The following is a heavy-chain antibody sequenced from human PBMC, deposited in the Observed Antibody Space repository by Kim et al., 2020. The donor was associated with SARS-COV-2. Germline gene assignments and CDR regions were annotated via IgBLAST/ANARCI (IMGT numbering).Heavy chain of an antibody. CDR2: TTWDGGST. CDR3: AKEKSRILDY. CDR1: GFIFHEYT. V-gene: IGHV3-43*01. J-gene: IGHJ4*02. Sequence: GGSLRLSCAASGFIFHEYTMHWVRQAPGKGLEWVALTTWDGGSTFYADSVKGRFTISRDNSENSLYMQMNSLTIEDSALYYCAKEKSRILDYWGQGTLVT. D-gene: IGHD3-3*02.